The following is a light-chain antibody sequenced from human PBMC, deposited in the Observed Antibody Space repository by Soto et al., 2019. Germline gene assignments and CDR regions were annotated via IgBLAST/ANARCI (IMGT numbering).Light chain of an antibody. V-gene: IGKV1-9*01. J-gene: IGKJ2*01. CDR3: QQLNSYPPNT. CDR1: QGISSY. CDR2: AAS. Sequence: DIQLTQSPSFLSASVGDRVTITCRASQGISSYLAWYQQKPGKAPKLLIYAASTLKSGVPSRFSGSGSGTEFTLTISSLQPEDFATYYCQQLNSYPPNTFGQGTKLEIK.